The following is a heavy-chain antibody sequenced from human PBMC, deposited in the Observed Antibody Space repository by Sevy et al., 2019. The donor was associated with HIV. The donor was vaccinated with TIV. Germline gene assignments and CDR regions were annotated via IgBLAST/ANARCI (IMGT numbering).Heavy chain of an antibody. CDR1: GFTFSSYS. CDR2: ISSSSSTI. V-gene: IGHV3-48*01. J-gene: IGHJ4*02. CDR3: ARGDYDFWSGQIPNGPDY. D-gene: IGHD3-3*01. Sequence: GGSLRLSCAASGFTFSSYSMNWVRQAPGKGLEWVSYISSSSSTIYYADSVKGRFTISRDNAKNSLYLQMNSRRAEDTAVYYCARGDYDFWSGQIPNGPDYWGQGTLVTVSS.